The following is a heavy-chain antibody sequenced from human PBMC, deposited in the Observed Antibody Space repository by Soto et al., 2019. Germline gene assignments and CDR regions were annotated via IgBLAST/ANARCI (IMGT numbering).Heavy chain of an antibody. CDR3: ARAPDQSAAVAETNNPHNNWFDP. J-gene: IGHJ5*02. V-gene: IGHV4-34*01. CDR1: GGSFSGYY. D-gene: IGHD6-19*01. Sequence: SSETLSLTCAVYGGSFSGYYWSWIRQPPGKGLEWIGEINHSGSTNYNPSLKSRVTISVDTSKNQFSLKLSSVTAADTAVYYCARAPDQSAAVAETNNPHNNWFDPWGQGTLVTVSS. CDR2: INHSGST.